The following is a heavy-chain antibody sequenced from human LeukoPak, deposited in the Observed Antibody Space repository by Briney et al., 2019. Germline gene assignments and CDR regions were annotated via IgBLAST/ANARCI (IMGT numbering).Heavy chain of an antibody. V-gene: IGHV3-23*01. CDR1: GFTFSNYV. J-gene: IGHJ4*02. CDR3: AKGKRVGAPYYFDS. CDR2: MSGSGGKT. D-gene: IGHD1-26*01. Sequence: HPGGSLRLSCAASGFTFSNYVMTWVRQAPGKGLEWVSAMSGSGGKTYYADSVKVRFTISRDSSQNTLYLQMNNLRADDTAVYYCAKGKRVGAPYYFDSWGQGTLVTVSS.